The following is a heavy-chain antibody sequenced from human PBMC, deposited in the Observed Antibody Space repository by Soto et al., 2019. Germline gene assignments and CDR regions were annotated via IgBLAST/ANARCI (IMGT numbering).Heavy chain of an antibody. J-gene: IGHJ4*02. CDR2: ISSSSGYT. D-gene: IGHD3-22*01. Sequence: GGSLRLSCAASGFTFSDYYMSWIRQAPGKGLEWVSYISSSSGYTNYADSVKGRFTISRDNSNNTLFLQMNSLRAEDTAVYYCAKSRYSDSSGDFYDYWGQG. CDR1: GFTFSDYY. V-gene: IGHV3-11*03. CDR3: AKSRYSDSSGDFYDY.